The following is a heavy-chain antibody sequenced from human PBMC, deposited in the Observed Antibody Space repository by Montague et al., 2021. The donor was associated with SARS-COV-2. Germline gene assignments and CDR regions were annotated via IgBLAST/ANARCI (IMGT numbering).Heavy chain of an antibody. V-gene: IGHV4-61*01. D-gene: IGHD3-3*01. J-gene: IGHJ6*02. Sequence: SETLSLTCIVSGGSVSSGSYYWSCIRQPPGKGLEWIGYIYYSGSTNYNPSLKSRVTISVDTSKNQFSLKLSSVTAADTAVYYCARDPWRITIFGVVTRYGMDVWGQGNTVTVSS. CDR3: ARDPWRITIFGVVTRYGMDV. CDR2: IYYSGST. CDR1: GGSVSSGSYY.